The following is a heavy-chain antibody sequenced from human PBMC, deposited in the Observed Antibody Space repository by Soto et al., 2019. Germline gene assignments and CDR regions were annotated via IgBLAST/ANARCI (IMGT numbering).Heavy chain of an antibody. J-gene: IGHJ6*02. CDR3: ARVGGWDTAMVPLGYYYGMDV. CDR1: GGSISSYY. D-gene: IGHD5-18*01. Sequence: PSETLSLTCTVSGGSISSYYWSWIRQPPGKGLEWIGYIYYSGSTNYNPSLKSRVTISVDTSKNQFSLKLSSVTAADTAVYYCARVGGWDTAMVPLGYYYGMDVWGQGTTVTVSS. CDR2: IYYSGST. V-gene: IGHV4-59*01.